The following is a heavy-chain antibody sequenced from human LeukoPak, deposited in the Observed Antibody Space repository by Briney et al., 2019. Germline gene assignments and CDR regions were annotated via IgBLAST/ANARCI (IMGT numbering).Heavy chain of an antibody. CDR2: LHSSGET. CDR3: ATMFGESSDFDH. CDR1: GGSISAYY. Sequence: SETLSLTCVVSGGSISAYYWNWIRQPAGKGLEWIGRLHSSGETPSNPSLMSRATISLDPSRNHFSPNLTSVTAADTAIYYCATMFGESSDFDHWGQGTLVTVSS. J-gene: IGHJ4*02. D-gene: IGHD3-10*02. V-gene: IGHV4-4*07.